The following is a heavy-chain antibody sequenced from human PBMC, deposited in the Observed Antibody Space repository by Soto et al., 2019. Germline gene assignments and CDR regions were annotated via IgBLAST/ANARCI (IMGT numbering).Heavy chain of an antibody. Sequence: QSGGSLRLSCAASGFTFSSYAMSWVRQAPGKGLEWVSTISGSGGTTYNADSEKGRFTISRDNSKNTLYLQMNGLRAEDTAVYYCAKVRWEPLNCFDYWGQGTLITVSS. D-gene: IGHD1-26*01. CDR2: ISGSGGTT. CDR1: GFTFSSYA. CDR3: AKVRWEPLNCFDY. V-gene: IGHV3-23*01. J-gene: IGHJ4*02.